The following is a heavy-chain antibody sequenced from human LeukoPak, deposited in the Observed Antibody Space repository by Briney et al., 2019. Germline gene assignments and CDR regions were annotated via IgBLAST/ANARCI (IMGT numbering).Heavy chain of an antibody. CDR2: ISGSGGST. V-gene: IGHV3-23*01. D-gene: IGHD5-18*01. CDR1: GFTFSSYA. J-gene: IGHJ3*02. Sequence: PGGSLRLSCAASGFTFSSYAMSWVRQAPGKGLEWVSAISGSGGSTYYADSVKGRFTIPRDNSKNTLYLQMNSLRAEDTAVYYCARDVTAQGAFDIWGQGTMVTVSS. CDR3: ARDVTAQGAFDI.